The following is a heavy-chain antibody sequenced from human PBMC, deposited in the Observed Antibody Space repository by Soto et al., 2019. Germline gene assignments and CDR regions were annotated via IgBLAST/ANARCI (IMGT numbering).Heavy chain of an antibody. CDR2: IYHSGST. V-gene: IGHV4-4*02. D-gene: IGHD2-2*02. CDR3: ARTPHCSSTSCYSHFDY. J-gene: IGHJ4*02. CDR1: GGSISSSNW. Sequence: SETLSLTCAVSGGSISSSNWWSWVRQPPGKGLEWIGEIYHSGSTNYNPSLKSRVTISVDKSKNQFSLKLSSVTAADTAVYYCARTPHCSSTSCYSHFDYWGQGTLXTVSS.